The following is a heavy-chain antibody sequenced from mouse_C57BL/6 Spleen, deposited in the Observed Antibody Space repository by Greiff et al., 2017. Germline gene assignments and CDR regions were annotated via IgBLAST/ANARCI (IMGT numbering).Heavy chain of an antibody. V-gene: IGHV1-81*01. Sequence: QVQLQQSGAELARPGASVKLSCKASGYTFTSYGISWVKQRTGQGLEWIGEIYPRSGNTCYHEKFKGKATLTVDKSSSPAYMELLSLTSADSAVYFCARDDGPYYARDYWGPGTSVTVAS. D-gene: IGHD1-1*01. J-gene: IGHJ4*01. CDR3: ARDDGPYYARDY. CDR1: GYTFTSYG. CDR2: IYPRSGNT.